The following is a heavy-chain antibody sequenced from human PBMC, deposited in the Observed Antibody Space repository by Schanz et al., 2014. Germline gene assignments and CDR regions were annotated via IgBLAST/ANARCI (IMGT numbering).Heavy chain of an antibody. Sequence: VQLVESGGGVVQFGRSLRLSCAASGFTFSSYSMNWVRQAPGKGLEWVSSISSSSSYIYYADSVKGRFTISRDNSKNTLYLQMNSLRAEDTAVYYCAKDPSHGDYDYYFDYWGQGTLVTVSS. CDR1: GFTFSSYS. V-gene: IGHV3-21*02. CDR3: AKDPSHGDYDYYFDY. J-gene: IGHJ4*02. CDR2: ISSSSSYI. D-gene: IGHD3-22*01.